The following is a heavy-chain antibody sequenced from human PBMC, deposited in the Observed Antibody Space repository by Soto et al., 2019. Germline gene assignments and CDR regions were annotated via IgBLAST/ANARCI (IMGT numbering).Heavy chain of an antibody. J-gene: IGHJ5*02. D-gene: IGHD3-22*01. Sequence: SGPTLVNPTHTLTLTCTFSGFSLSTSGVGVGWIRQPPGKALDWLALIYWNDDKRYSPSLKSRLTITKDTSKNQVVLTMTNMDRLQTTTYSCAQSYDSSRYAKRYKWFDLLGQRILVAVYS. CDR2: IYWNDDK. CDR1: GFSLSTSGVG. CDR3: AQSYDSSRYAKRYKWFDL. V-gene: IGHV2-5*01.